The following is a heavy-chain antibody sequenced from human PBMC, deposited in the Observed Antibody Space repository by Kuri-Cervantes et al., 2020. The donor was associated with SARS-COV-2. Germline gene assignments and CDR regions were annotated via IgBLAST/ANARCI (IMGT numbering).Heavy chain of an antibody. CDR3: ATVSDYYDSSGYFLDFDY. V-gene: IGHV3-21*01. J-gene: IGHJ4*02. Sequence: LSLTCAASGFTFSSYSMNWVRQAPGKGLEWVSSISSSSSYIYYADSVKGRFTISRDNAKNSLYLQVNSLRAEDTAVHYCATVSDYYDSSGYFLDFDYWGQGTLVTVS. D-gene: IGHD3-22*01. CDR2: ISSSSSYI. CDR1: GFTFSSYS.